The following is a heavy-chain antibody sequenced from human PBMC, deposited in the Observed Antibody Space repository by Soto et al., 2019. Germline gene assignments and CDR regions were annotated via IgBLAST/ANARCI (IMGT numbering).Heavy chain of an antibody. J-gene: IGHJ6*04. CDR3: ARRGASGSLYV. Sequence: QVQLVQSGDVVRKPGASVKVSCKASGYMFTNYDINWVRQATGQGLEWMGWMNPYSGNTGYAQKFQDRVTMTRDTSISTANIELSGLRSEDTAVYFCARRGASGSLYVRGKGTTATVSS. CDR2: MNPYSGNT. D-gene: IGHD3-10*01. CDR1: GYMFTNYD. V-gene: IGHV1-8*01.